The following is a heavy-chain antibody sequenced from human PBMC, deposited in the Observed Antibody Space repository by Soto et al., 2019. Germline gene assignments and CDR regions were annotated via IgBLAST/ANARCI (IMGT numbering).Heavy chain of an antibody. CDR1: GFTFRIYS. CDR2: MTSDTKTI. CDR3: ARSVEGHFDY. Sequence: EVQLVESGGGLVQPGGSLRLSCAASGFTFRIYSMNWVRQAPGKGLEWISCMTSDTKTIKYADSVKGRFTITRDNDKNSVYLQMTSLRDEDTAVYYCARSVEGHFDYWGQGTLVTVSS. D-gene: IGHD6-19*01. V-gene: IGHV3-48*02. J-gene: IGHJ4*02.